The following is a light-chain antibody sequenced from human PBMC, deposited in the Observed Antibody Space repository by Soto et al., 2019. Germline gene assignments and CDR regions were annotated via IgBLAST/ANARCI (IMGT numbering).Light chain of an antibody. Sequence: EIVMTQSPATLSVSPGESATLSCRASQSISRELAWYQQKPGQPHRLLIYGASTRATGVPARFTGSGSGSDFTLTISGLQSEDFAVYYCQQGHNWPLTFGQGTRLEI. J-gene: IGKJ2*01. CDR2: GAS. CDR1: QSISRE. V-gene: IGKV3-15*01. CDR3: QQGHNWPLT.